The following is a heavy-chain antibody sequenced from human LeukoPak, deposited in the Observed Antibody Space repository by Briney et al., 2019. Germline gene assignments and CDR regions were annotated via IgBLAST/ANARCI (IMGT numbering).Heavy chain of an antibody. Sequence: GGSLRLSCAASGFTFSSYSMNWVRQAPGKGLEWVSSISSSSSYIYYADSVKGRFTISRDNAKNSLYLQMNSLRAEDTAVYYCARHLHSTLFDYWGQGTLVTVSS. CDR1: GFTFSSYS. J-gene: IGHJ4*02. CDR3: ARHLHSTLFDY. V-gene: IGHV3-21*01. D-gene: IGHD2/OR15-2a*01. CDR2: ISSSSSYI.